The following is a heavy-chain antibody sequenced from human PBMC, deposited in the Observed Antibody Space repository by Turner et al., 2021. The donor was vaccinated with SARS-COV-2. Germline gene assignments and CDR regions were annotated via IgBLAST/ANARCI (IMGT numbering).Heavy chain of an antibody. CDR1: GGSISSSSYY. V-gene: IGHV4-39*01. D-gene: IGHD5-18*01. CDR2: INYSGSA. CDR3: ARLMDTAMDYYGTDV. J-gene: IGHJ6*02. Sequence: QLQLQESGPGLVKPSEPLSLTCTVPGGSISSSSYYWGWLRQPPGKGLEWIGNINYSGSAYYNPSLKSRVTISVDPSKNQFSLKLTSVTAADTAVYYCARLMDTAMDYYGTDVWGQGTTVTVSS.